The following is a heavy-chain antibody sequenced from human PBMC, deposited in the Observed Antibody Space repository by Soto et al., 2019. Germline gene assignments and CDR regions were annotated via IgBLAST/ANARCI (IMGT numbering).Heavy chain of an antibody. V-gene: IGHV3-48*02. Sequence: GALRLSCATSGFTFSSYSMNWVRQAPGKGLEWVSYISSSSSTIYYADSVKGRFTISRDNAKNSLYLQMNSLRDEDTAVYYCASDDHYDFWSGYYTSYNAFDIWGQGAMVTVSS. CDR3: ASDDHYDFWSGYYTSYNAFDI. CDR2: ISSSSSTI. J-gene: IGHJ3*02. CDR1: GFTFSSYS. D-gene: IGHD3-3*01.